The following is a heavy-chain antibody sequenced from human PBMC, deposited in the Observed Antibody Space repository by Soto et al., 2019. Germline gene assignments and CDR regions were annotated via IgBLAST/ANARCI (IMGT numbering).Heavy chain of an antibody. CDR2: ISGAGGNT. D-gene: IGHD2-2*01. J-gene: IGHJ5*02. CDR3: AKDPVPQLLPSWWVGP. V-gene: IGHV3-23*01. Sequence: EVQLLESGGGLVQPGGSLRLSCAASGFAFGAYAMTWVRQAPGKGLEWVSVISGAGGNTYYADSVKGRFTVSRDNSKKMLYLEINSLRVEDTGIFYWAKDPVPQLLPSWWVGPLGQGTRVTVSS. CDR1: GFAFGAYA.